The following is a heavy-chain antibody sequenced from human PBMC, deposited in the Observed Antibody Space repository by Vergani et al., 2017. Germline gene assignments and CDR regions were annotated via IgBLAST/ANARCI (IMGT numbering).Heavy chain of an antibody. V-gene: IGHV3-21*02. CDR2: ITSTGATI. D-gene: IGHD2-15*01. CDR3: ASRVSAGGGLDT. J-gene: IGHJ5*02. Sequence: VQLVESGGGLVKPGGSLRLSCGASGFTFKNNTMTWVRQSPGKGLEWVSSITSTGATINYADSVKGRFTISRDNAKKFLYLQMNNLRAEVTALYYCASRVSAGGGLDTWGQGTLVTVS. CDR1: GFTFKNNT.